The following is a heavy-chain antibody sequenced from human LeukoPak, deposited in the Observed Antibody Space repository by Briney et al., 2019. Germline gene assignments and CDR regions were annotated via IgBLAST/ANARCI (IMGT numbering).Heavy chain of an antibody. D-gene: IGHD6-13*01. CDR2: IYHSGST. CDR3: ARDSVNTQQLVRDY. J-gene: IGHJ4*02. CDR1: GYSISSGYY. V-gene: IGHV4-38-2*02. Sequence: SETLSLTCSVSGYSISSGYYWGWIRQPPGKGLEWIGSIYHSGSTNYNPSLKSRVTISVDKSKNQFSLKLSSVTAADTAVYYCARDSVNTQQLVRDYWGQGTLVTVSS.